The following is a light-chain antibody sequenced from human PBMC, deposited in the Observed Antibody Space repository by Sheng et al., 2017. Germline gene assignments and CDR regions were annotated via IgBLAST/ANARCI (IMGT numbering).Light chain of an antibody. J-gene: IGLJ1*01. CDR3: QVWDGGSDQFV. CDR2: DDR. Sequence: SYALTQPPSVSVAPGRTAIITCVGDNIATKSVHWYQQKAGQAPVLVVYDDRDRPSGIPERFYGSNSGNTATLTIRAVEAGDEADYYCQVWDGGSDQFVFASGTKVTVL. V-gene: IGLV3-21*03. CDR1: NIATKS.